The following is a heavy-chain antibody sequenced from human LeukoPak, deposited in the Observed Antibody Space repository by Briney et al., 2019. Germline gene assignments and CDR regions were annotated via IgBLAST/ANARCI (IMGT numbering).Heavy chain of an antibody. CDR3: AKGPGSVLAFDP. CDR1: GFTFSSYG. Sequence: GRSLRLSCAASGFTFSSYGMHWVRQAPGKGLEWVSAISGSGGSTYYADSVKGRFTISRDNSKNTLYLQMNSLRAEDTAVYYCAKGPGSVLAFDPWGQGTLVTVSS. V-gene: IGHV3-23*01. J-gene: IGHJ5*02. D-gene: IGHD4/OR15-4a*01. CDR2: ISGSGGST.